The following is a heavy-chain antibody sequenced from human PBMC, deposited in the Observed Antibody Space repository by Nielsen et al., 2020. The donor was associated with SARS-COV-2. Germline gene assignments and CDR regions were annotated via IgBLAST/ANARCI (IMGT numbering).Heavy chain of an antibody. CDR3: ARDSIGDNWYFDL. Sequence: SETLSLTCAVYGGSFSGYYWSWIRQPPGKGLEWIGEINHSGSTNYNPSLKSRVTISVDTSKNQFSLKLSSVTAEDTAVYYCARDSIGDNWYFDLWGRGTLVTVSS. D-gene: IGHD3-10*01. J-gene: IGHJ2*01. CDR1: GGSFSGYY. CDR2: INHSGST. V-gene: IGHV4-34*01.